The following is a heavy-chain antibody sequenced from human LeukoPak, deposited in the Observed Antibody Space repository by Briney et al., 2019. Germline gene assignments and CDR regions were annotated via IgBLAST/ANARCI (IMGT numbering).Heavy chain of an antibody. D-gene: IGHD5-12*01. CDR2: IRYDGSNK. V-gene: IGHV3-30*02. J-gene: IGHJ6*03. CDR1: GFTFISYG. Sequence: GGSLRLSCAASGFTFISYGMQWVRQAPGKGLEWVAFIRYDGSNKYYADSVKGRFTISRDNSKNTLYLQMKSLRAEDTAVYYCAKGGGYEAQYYYYYLDVWGKGTTVTVSS. CDR3: AKGGGYEAQYYYYYLDV.